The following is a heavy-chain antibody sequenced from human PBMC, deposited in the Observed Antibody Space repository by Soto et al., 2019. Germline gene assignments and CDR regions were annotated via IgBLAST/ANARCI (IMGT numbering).Heavy chain of an antibody. CDR2: IFYSGST. Sequence: NPSETLSLTCIVSGGSISGHYWTWIRQSPGKGLEWIGYIFYSGSTNYNPSLKSRVTISVDTSKNQFSLKMSSVTAADTAVYYCARVGSSGWSPDYWGRGTLVTVSS. V-gene: IGHV4-59*11. D-gene: IGHD6-19*01. CDR3: ARVGSSGWSPDY. CDR1: GGSISGHY. J-gene: IGHJ4*02.